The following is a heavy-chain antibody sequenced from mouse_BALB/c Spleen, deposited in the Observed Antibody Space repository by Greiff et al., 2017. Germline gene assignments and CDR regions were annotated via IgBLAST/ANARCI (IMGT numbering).Heavy chain of an antibody. V-gene: IGHV1-18*01. CDR2: INPNNGGT. D-gene: IGHD2-1*01. Sequence: EVQLQQSGPELVKPGASVKIPCKASGYTFTDYNMDWVKQSHGKSLEWIGDINPNNGGTIYNQKFKGKATLTVDKSSSTAYMELRSLTSEDTAVYYCARDETYGNRYYYAMDYWGQGTSVTVSS. J-gene: IGHJ4*01. CDR1: GYTFTDYN. CDR3: ARDETYGNRYYYAMDY.